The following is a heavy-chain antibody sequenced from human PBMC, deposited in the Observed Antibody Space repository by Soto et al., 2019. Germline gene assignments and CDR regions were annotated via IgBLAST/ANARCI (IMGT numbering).Heavy chain of an antibody. J-gene: IGHJ5*02. D-gene: IGHD3-3*01. CDR2: INPHGGST. CDR1: GDTFTSYY. Sequence: ASVKVSCKAPGDTFTSYYLNWVRQAPGQGLEWMGVINPHGGSTKYAQKFQGRITMTRDTSRSTVYMELSRLRSDDTAIHYCARSSGGNFGIIIEGSNWFDPWGQGTLVTVSS. CDR3: ARSSGGNFGIIIEGSNWFDP. V-gene: IGHV1-46*01.